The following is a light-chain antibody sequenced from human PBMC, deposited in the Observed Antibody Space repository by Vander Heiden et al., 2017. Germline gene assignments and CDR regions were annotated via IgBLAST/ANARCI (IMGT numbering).Light chain of an antibody. CDR2: DTS. J-gene: IGKJ5*01. Sequence: EIVLTQFPATVSLSPGETATLSCRATKNIKNYLLWYQQKPGQPPTLLLYDTSNRAPGLPSKFSGSGSKTDFTLTIRKLDTEDSAVSFCQQRVNWPLTFGQGTRLEI. CDR3: QQRVNWPLT. CDR1: KNIKNY. V-gene: IGKV3-11*01.